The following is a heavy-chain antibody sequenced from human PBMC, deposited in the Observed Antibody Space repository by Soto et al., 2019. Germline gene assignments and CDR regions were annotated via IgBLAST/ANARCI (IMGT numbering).Heavy chain of an antibody. CDR3: ARERYCSGGTCYSYGMDV. CDR1: GYTFSSYG. Sequence: ASVKVCCKASGYTFSSYGITLVRQAPGQGLEWLGWVSGYNGNTNYNQKVQGRATMTTETTTTTAYMELRSLGSDDTAVYFCARERYCSGGTCYSYGMDVWGQGTPVTVSS. D-gene: IGHD2-15*01. J-gene: IGHJ6*01. V-gene: IGHV1-18*01. CDR2: VSGYNGNT.